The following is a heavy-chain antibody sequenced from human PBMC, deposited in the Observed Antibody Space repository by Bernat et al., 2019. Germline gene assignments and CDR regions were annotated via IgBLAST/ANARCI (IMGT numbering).Heavy chain of an antibody. Sequence: QVQLVQSGAEVKKPGASVKVSCKASGYTFTGYYMHWVRQAPGQGLEWMGWINPNSGGTNYAQKFQGWVTMTRDTSISTAYMELSRLRSDDTAVYYCARAVLRYFDWSKGAIFDYWGQGTLVTVSS. CDR1: GYTFTGYY. D-gene: IGHD3-9*01. CDR3: ARAVLRYFDWSKGAIFDY. CDR2: INPNSGGT. J-gene: IGHJ4*02. V-gene: IGHV1-2*04.